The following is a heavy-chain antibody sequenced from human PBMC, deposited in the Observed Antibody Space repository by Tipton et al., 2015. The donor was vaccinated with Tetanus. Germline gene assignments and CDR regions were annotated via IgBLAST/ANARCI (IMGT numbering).Heavy chain of an antibody. CDR1: GFIFSSYG. CDR3: AREGDCSGGRCFSGAVNT. J-gene: IGHJ4*02. D-gene: IGHD2-15*01. CDR2: SWYDGTDK. Sequence: SLRLSCAASGFIFSSYGIHWVRQAPGKGLEWVAVSWYDGTDKYYADSVKGRFTISRDNSKNTLYLQMNSLRAGDTAVYYCAREGDCSGGRCFSGAVNTGGRGPQVTVSS. V-gene: IGHV3-33*01.